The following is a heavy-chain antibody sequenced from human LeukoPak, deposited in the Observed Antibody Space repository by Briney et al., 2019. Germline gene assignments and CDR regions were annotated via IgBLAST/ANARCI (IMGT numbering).Heavy chain of an antibody. J-gene: IGHJ6*03. V-gene: IGHV1-18*01. Sequence: ASVKVSCKASGYTFTSYGISWVRQAPGQGLEWMGWISAYNGNTNYAQKLQGRVTMTTDTSTSTAYMELRSLRSDDTAVYYCARVVYDILTGYSYDYYYYYYMDVWGKGTTVTISS. CDR1: GYTFTSYG. CDR3: ARVVYDILTGYSYDYYYYYYMDV. D-gene: IGHD3-9*01. CDR2: ISAYNGNT.